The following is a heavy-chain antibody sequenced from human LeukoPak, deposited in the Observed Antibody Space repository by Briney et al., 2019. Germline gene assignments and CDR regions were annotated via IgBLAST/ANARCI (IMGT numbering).Heavy chain of an antibody. Sequence: SETLSLTCTVSGGSVSSGSYYWSWIRQPPGKGLEWIGYIYYSGSTNYNPSLKSRVTISVDTSKNQSSLKLSSMTAADTAVYYCASRDNGSGVVPDYWGQGTLVTVSS. CDR1: GGSVSSGSYY. CDR3: ASRDNGSGVVPDY. CDR2: IYYSGST. V-gene: IGHV4-61*01. J-gene: IGHJ4*02. D-gene: IGHD3-10*01.